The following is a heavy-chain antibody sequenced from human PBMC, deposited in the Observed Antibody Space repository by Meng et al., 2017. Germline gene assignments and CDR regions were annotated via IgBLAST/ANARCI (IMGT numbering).Heavy chain of an antibody. J-gene: IGHJ3*02. Sequence: SETLSLTCTVSGGSISSGSYYWSWIRQPAGKGLEWIGRIYTSGSTNYTPSLKSRVTISVDTSKNQFSLKLSSVTAADTAVYYCAREPLYDSSGYPDAFDIWGQGTMVTVSS. D-gene: IGHD3-22*01. CDR3: AREPLYDSSGYPDAFDI. V-gene: IGHV4-61*02. CDR1: GGSISSGSYY. CDR2: IYTSGST.